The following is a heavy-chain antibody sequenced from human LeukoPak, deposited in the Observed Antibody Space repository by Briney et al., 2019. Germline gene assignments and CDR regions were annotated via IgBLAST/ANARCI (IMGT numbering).Heavy chain of an antibody. CDR3: ASVDSSGYYHMDV. Sequence: GGSLRLSCAASGFTLSNYAMNWVRQAPGKGLEGVSSISVSGGSTDYADSVKGRFTISRDNSKKTLYLQMNSLRAEDTAVYYCASVDSSGYYHMDVWGKGTTVTISS. CDR1: GFTLSNYA. CDR2: ISVSGGST. D-gene: IGHD3-22*01. J-gene: IGHJ6*03. V-gene: IGHV3-23*01.